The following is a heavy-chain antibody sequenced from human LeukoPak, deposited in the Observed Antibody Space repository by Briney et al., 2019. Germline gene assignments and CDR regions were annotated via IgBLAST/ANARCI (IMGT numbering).Heavy chain of an antibody. J-gene: IGHJ4*02. D-gene: IGHD3-22*01. CDR3: ATDYYYDSSGYYLFY. CDR1: GYTLTELS. V-gene: IGHV1-24*01. Sequence: ASVTVSCKVSGYTLTELSMHWVRQAPGKGLEWMGGFDPEDGETIYAQKFQGRVTMTEDTSTDTAYMELSSLRSEDTAVYYCATDYYYDSSGYYLFYWGQGTLVTVSS. CDR2: FDPEDGET.